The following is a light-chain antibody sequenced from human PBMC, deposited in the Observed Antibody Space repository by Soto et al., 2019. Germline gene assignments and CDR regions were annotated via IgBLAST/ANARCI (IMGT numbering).Light chain of an antibody. Sequence: EILMTQSPATVSVSPGERATLSCRASQSVSRKLAWYQHKPGQAPRLLIYDTSTRAADIPARFSGSGSGTDFTLTISRLEPEDFAVYICQQYGSSGTFGQGTKVDIK. J-gene: IGKJ1*01. CDR1: QSVSRK. CDR2: DTS. V-gene: IGKV3-15*01. CDR3: QQYGSSGT.